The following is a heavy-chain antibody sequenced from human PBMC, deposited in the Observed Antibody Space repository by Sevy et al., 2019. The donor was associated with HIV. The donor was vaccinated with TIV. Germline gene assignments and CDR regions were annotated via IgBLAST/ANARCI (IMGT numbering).Heavy chain of an antibody. Sequence: GGSLRLSCAASGFTFSSYSMNWVRQAPGKGLEWVSYISSSSSTIYYADSVKGRFTISRDNAKNSLYLQMNSLRDEDTAVYYCVSEFPSYYYDSSGRSCWFDTWGQGTLVTVSS. V-gene: IGHV3-48*02. CDR3: VSEFPSYYYDSSGRSCWFDT. J-gene: IGHJ5*02. CDR1: GFTFSSYS. D-gene: IGHD3-22*01. CDR2: ISSSSSTI.